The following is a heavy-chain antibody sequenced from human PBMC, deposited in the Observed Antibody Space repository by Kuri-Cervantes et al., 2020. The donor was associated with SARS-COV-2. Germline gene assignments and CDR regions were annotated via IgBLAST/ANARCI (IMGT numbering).Heavy chain of an antibody. J-gene: IGHJ4*02. CDR2: IIPIFGTA. D-gene: IGHD2-2*01. V-gene: IGHV1-69*06. CDR3: ARACSSTSCYFSEFDY. Sequence: SVKVSCKASGGTFSSYAISWVRQAPGQGLEWMGGIIPIFGTADYAQKFQGRVTITADKSTSTAYMELSSLRSEDTAVYYCARACSSTSCYFSEFDYWGQGTLVTVSS. CDR1: GGTFSSYA.